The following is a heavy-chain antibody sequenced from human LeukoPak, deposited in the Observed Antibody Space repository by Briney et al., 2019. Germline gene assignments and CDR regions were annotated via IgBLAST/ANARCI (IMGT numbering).Heavy chain of an antibody. CDR3: ARAPSCSSTSCSGDY. D-gene: IGHD2-2*01. CDR1: GFTFSSYS. J-gene: IGHJ4*02. CDR2: ISSSSSYI. V-gene: IGHV3-21*01. Sequence: GGSLRLSCAASGFTFSSYSMNWVRQAPGKGLEWVSSISSSSSYIYYADSVKGRFTISRDNAKNSLYLQMNSLRAEDTAVYYCARAPSCSSTSCSGDYWGQGTLVTVSS.